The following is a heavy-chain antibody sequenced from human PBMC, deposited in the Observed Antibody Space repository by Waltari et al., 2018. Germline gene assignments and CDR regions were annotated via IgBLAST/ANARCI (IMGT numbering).Heavy chain of an antibody. CDR1: GFPLRSSS. V-gene: IGHV3-7*03. J-gene: IGHJ4*02. CDR2: IKFDGTGE. D-gene: IGHD3-10*01. CDR3: ARGSADFVRFWDS. Sequence: EVYLAESGGGLVQPGGSMSLSCVASGFPLRSSSMTWVRQAPGKGLEWVANIKFDGTGEYYVDSVRGRFTISRDNTKNSLYLQMNRLRDDDTAVYYCARGSADFVRFWDSWGQGTLVTVSS.